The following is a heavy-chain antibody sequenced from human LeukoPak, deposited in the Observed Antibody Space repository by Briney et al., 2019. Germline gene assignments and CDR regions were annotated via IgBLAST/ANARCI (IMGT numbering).Heavy chain of an antibody. CDR2: INTDGRST. V-gene: IGHV3-74*01. CDR3: YGANAEH. CDR1: GFTFSSYW. J-gene: IGHJ1*01. Sequence: PGGSLRLSCAASGFTFSSYWMHWVRQAPGKGLVWVSGINTDGRSTSYADSVKGRFTISRDNAKNTLYLQMNSLRAEGTAVYYCYGANAEHWGQGTLVTVSS. D-gene: IGHD4-23*01.